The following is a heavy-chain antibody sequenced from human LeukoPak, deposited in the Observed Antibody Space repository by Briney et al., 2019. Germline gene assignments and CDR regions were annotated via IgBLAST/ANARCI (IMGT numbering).Heavy chain of an antibody. CDR1: GLNVSRNY. CDR3: ARGGLWLDP. J-gene: IGHJ5*02. Sequence: PGGSLRLSCEASGLNVSRNYMTWVRQAPGKGLQWVSVIYSGGNTYFADSVKGRFTISRDNSKNTVYLQMNSLRVEDTAVYYCARGGLWLDPWGQGTLVTVSS. V-gene: IGHV3-53*01. CDR2: IYSGGNT. D-gene: IGHD3-16*01.